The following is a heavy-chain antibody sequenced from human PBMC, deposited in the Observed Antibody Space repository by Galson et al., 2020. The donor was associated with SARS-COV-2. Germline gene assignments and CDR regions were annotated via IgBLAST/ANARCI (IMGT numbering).Heavy chain of an antibody. V-gene: IGHV4-34*01. D-gene: IGHD6-13*01. Sequence: SDTLSLTCAVYGGSFSGYYWSWIRQPPGTGLEWIGEINHSGSTNYNPSLKSRVTISVDTSKNQFSLKLSSVTAADTAVYYCARDRVAAAGDYYYGMDVWGQGTTVTVSS. CDR3: ARDRVAAAGDYYYGMDV. CDR2: INHSGST. CDR1: GGSFSGYY. J-gene: IGHJ6*02.